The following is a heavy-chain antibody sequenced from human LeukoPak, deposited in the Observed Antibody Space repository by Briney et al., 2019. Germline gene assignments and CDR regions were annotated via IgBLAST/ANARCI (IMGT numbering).Heavy chain of an antibody. D-gene: IGHD3-10*01. Sequence: SETLSLTCAVYGGSFSGYYWSWIRQPPGKGLEWIGEINHSGSTNYNPSLKSRDDISVDTSKNQFSLKLSSVTAADTAVYYCARGGGADWFDPWGQGTLVTVSS. CDR1: GGSFSGYY. CDR3: ARGGGADWFDP. J-gene: IGHJ5*02. V-gene: IGHV4-34*01. CDR2: INHSGST.